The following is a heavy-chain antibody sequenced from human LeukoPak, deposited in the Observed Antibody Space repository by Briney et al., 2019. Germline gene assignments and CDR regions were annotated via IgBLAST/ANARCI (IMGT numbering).Heavy chain of an antibody. J-gene: IGHJ3*02. Sequence: GGSLRLSCAASGFTFSSYSMNWVRQAPGEGLEWVSSISSSSSYIYYADSVKGRFTISRDNAKNSLYLQMNSLRAEDTAVYYCARDQVPHYYDSSGYYYPDAFDIWGQGTMVTVSS. V-gene: IGHV3-21*01. D-gene: IGHD3-22*01. CDR2: ISSSSSYI. CDR1: GFTFSSYS. CDR3: ARDQVPHYYDSSGYYYPDAFDI.